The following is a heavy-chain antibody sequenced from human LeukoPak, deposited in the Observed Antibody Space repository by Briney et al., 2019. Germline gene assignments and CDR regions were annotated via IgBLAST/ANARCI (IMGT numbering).Heavy chain of an antibody. CDR3: ARHGGGWSNYFDP. Sequence: TGGSLRLSCVDSGFTFSTHWMSWVRQAPGKGLEWVANINQHGTDKYYVDSVKGRFTISRDNTKNSLYLQMNSLSAEDTAVYFCARHGGGWSNYFDPWGQGTLVIVSS. D-gene: IGHD6-19*01. V-gene: IGHV3-7*04. CDR2: INQHGTDK. J-gene: IGHJ5*02. CDR1: GFTFSTHW.